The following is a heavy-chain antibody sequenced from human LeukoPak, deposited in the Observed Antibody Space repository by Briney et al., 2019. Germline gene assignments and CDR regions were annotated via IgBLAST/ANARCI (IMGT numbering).Heavy chain of an antibody. CDR3: ARQTGSGLFILP. D-gene: IGHD3/OR15-3a*01. J-gene: IGHJ4*02. CDR2: INHSGST. CDR1: GGSFSGYY. Sequence: SETLSLTCAVYGGSFSGYYWGWIRQPPGKGLEWIGEINHSGSTYYNASLKSQVSISIDTSKNRFSLKLTSVTAADTAVYYCARQTGSGLFILPGGQGTLVTVSS. V-gene: IGHV4-34*01.